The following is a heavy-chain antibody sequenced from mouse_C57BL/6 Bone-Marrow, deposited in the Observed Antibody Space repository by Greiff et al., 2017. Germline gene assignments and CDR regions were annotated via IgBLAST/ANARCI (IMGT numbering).Heavy chain of an antibody. CDR3: TTYLWFAY. CDR1: GFNIKDDY. CDR2: IDPENGDT. V-gene: IGHV14-4*01. D-gene: IGHD5-1*01. Sequence: LQQSGAELVRPGASVKLSCTASGFNIKDDYMHWVKQRPEQGLEWIGWIDPENGDTEYASKFQGKATITADTSSNTAYLQLSSLTSEDTAVYYCTTYLWFAYWGQGTLVTVSA. J-gene: IGHJ3*01.